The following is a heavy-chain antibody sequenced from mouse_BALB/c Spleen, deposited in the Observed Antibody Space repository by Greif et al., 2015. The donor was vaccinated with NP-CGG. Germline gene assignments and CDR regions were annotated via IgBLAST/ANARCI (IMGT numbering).Heavy chain of an antibody. V-gene: IGHV1-14*01. Sequence: EVKLMESGPELVKPGASVKMSCKASGYTFTSYVMHWVKQKPGQGLEWIGYINPYNDGTKYNEKFKGKATLTSDKSSSTAYMEFSSLTSEDSAVYYCARDYGYYWGQGTTLTVSS. CDR1: GYTFTSYV. D-gene: IGHD1-2*01. CDR2: INPYNDGT. J-gene: IGHJ2*01. CDR3: ARDYGYY.